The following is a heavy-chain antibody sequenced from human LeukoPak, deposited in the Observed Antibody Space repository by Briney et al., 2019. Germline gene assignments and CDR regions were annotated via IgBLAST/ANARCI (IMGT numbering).Heavy chain of an antibody. Sequence: ASVKVSCKASGYTFTSYGISWVRQAPGQWLEWIGWISAYNGNTNYAQKLQGRVTMTTDTSTSTAYMELRSLRSDDTAVYYCARAGPNDILTGYYYHFDYWGQGTLVTVSS. D-gene: IGHD3-9*01. CDR2: ISAYNGNT. V-gene: IGHV1-18*01. CDR1: GYTFTSYG. CDR3: ARAGPNDILTGYYYHFDY. J-gene: IGHJ4*02.